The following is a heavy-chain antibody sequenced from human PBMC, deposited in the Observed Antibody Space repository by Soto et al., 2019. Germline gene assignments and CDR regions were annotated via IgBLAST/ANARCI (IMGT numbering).Heavy chain of an antibody. J-gene: IGHJ6*02. CDR2: IIPILGIA. CDR1: GGTFSSYT. Sequence: QVQLVQSGAEVKKPGSSVKVSCKASGGTFSSYTISWVRQAPGQGLEWMGRIIPILGIANYAQKFQGRVTITADKSTSTADMELSSLRSDDTAVYYCASFRGSYGMDVWGQGTTVTVSS. V-gene: IGHV1-69*02. CDR3: ASFRGSYGMDV. D-gene: IGHD3-10*01.